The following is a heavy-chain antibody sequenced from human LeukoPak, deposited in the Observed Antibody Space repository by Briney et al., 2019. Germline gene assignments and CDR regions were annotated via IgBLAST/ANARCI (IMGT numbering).Heavy chain of an antibody. D-gene: IGHD4-17*01. CDR2: IYSSGTT. V-gene: IGHV4-39*07. CDR1: GASISSRTYY. CDR3: ASRNTVTFDF. J-gene: IGHJ4*02. Sequence: SETLSLTCNVSGASISSRTYYRGLFRQPLGKGLEWIGSIYSSGTTYYNPSLTGRVTISIDMSKNQFSLDLNSVTAADTAVYFCASRNTVTFDFWGQGTLVTVSS.